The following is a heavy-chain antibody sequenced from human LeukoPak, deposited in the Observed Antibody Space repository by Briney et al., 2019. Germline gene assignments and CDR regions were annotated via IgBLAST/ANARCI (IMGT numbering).Heavy chain of an antibody. CDR1: GGSISSYY. CDR2: IYYSGST. Sequence: SETLSLTCTVSGGSISSYYWSWIRQPPGKGLEWIGYIYYSGSTNYNPSLKSRVTISVDTSKNQFSLKLSSVTAADTAVYYCARGRWELQLGWFDPWGQGTLVTVSS. D-gene: IGHD1-26*01. V-gene: IGHV4-59*01. J-gene: IGHJ5*02. CDR3: ARGRWELQLGWFDP.